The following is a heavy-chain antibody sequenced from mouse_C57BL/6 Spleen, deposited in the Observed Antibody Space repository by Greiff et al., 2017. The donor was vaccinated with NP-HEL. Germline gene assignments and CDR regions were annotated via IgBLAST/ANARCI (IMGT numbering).Heavy chain of an antibody. CDR1: GYTFTSYW. Sequence: QVQLKQPGAELVRPGSSVKLSCKASGYTFTSYWMDWVKQRPGQGLEWIGNIYPSDSETHYNQKFKDKATLTVDKSSSTAYMQLSSLTSEDSAVYYCARSGYYGSPAWFAYWGQGTLVTVSA. V-gene: IGHV1-61*01. CDR2: IYPSDSET. J-gene: IGHJ3*01. CDR3: ARSGYYGSPAWFAY. D-gene: IGHD1-1*01.